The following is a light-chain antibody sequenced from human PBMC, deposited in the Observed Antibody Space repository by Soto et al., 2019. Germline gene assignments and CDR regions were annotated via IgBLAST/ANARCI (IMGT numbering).Light chain of an antibody. CDR1: QSVSSY. Sequence: EIVLTQSPATLSLSPGVRATLSCSASQSVSSYLAWYQQKPGQAPRLLIYDASNRATGIPARFSGSGSGTDFTLTVSSLEPEDFSVYYCQQRSNWPPYTFGQGTKLEIK. V-gene: IGKV3-11*01. CDR2: DAS. CDR3: QQRSNWPPYT. J-gene: IGKJ2*01.